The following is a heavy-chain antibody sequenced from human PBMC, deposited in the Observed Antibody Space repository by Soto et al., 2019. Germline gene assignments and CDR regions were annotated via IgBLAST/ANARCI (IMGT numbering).Heavy chain of an antibody. V-gene: IGHV1-18*01. CDR3: AXSGXXXPRDY. CDR2: ISAYNGNT. CDR1: GYTFTSYG. Sequence: QVQLVQSGAEVKKPGASVKVSCKASGYTFTSYGISWVRQAPGQGLEWMGWISAYNGNTNYAQKLQGRVTMTTDTXXXXXXXXXXXXXXXXXXXXXCAXSGXXXPRDYWGQGTLVTVSS. J-gene: IGHJ4*02.